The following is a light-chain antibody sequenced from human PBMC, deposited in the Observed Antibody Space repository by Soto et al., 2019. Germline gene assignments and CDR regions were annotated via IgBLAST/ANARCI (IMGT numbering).Light chain of an antibody. CDR1: QSLVHSDGNTY. J-gene: IGKJ2*01. CDR3: MQATQDRPYT. V-gene: IGKV2-24*01. CDR2: KVS. Sequence: DIVLTQTPLSSPVTLGQPASISCRSSQSLVHSDGNTYLSWLQQRPGQPPRLLIYKVSNRFSGVRDSFSGSGAGTEFTLQISRFEAVDVGVYYCMQATQDRPYTLGQGTKLEIK.